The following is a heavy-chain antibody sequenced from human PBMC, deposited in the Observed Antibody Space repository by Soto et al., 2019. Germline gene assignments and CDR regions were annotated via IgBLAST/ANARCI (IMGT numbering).Heavy chain of an antibody. J-gene: IGHJ4*02. V-gene: IGHV4-39*01. CDR3: ARGLNSGSFLTPFDY. CDR2: IYYSGST. Sequence: PSETLSLTCTVSGGSISSSSYYWGWIRQPPGKGLEWIGSIYYSGSTYYNPSLKSRVTISVDTSKNQFSLKLSSVTAADTAVYYCARGLNSGSFLTPFDYWGQGTLVTVSS. D-gene: IGHD1-26*01. CDR1: GGSISSSSYY.